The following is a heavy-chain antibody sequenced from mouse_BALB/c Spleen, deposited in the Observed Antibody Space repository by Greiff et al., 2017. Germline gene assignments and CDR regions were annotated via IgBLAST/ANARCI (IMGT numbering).Heavy chain of an antibody. CDR2: IYPGSGST. Sequence: LQQPGSELVRPGASVKLSCKASGYTFTSYWMHWVKQRHGQGLEWIGNIYPGSGSTNYDEKFKSKGTLTVDTSSSTAYMHLSSLTSEDSAVYYCRVGNYDAMDYWGQGTSVTVSS. V-gene: IGHV1S22*01. CDR1: GYTFTSYW. CDR3: RVGNYDAMDY. J-gene: IGHJ4*01. D-gene: IGHD2-1*01.